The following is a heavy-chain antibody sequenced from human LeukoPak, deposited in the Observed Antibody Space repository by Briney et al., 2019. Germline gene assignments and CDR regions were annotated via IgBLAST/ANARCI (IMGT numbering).Heavy chain of an antibody. D-gene: IGHD6-19*01. CDR3: ARGIAVADVDY. J-gene: IGHJ4*02. CDR2: ISAYNGNT. CDR1: GYNFFSYG. V-gene: IGHV1-18*01. Sequence: GASVKVSCKASGYNFFSYGINWVRQAPGQGLAWMGWISAYNGNTKFAQRFQGRVTLTTDTSTSTAYMELRSLRYDDTAVYYCARGIAVADVDYWGQGTLVTVSS.